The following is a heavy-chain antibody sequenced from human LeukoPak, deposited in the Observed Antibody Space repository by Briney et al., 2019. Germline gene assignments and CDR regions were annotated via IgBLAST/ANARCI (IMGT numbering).Heavy chain of an antibody. J-gene: IGHJ3*02. V-gene: IGHV4-34*01. CDR2: INHSGSS. CDR1: GGSFSGYY. Sequence: SETLSLTCAISGGSFSGYYWSWIRQPPGKGLEWIGEINHSGSSNYSPSLKSRITISVDTSKNQFSLRLSSMTAADTAVYYCARVGVDSSGYYYVNAFDIWGQGTMVTVSS. D-gene: IGHD3-22*01. CDR3: ARVGVDSSGYYYVNAFDI.